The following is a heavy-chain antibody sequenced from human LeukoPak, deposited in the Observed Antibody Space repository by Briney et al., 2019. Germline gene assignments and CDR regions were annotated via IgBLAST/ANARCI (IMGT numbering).Heavy chain of an antibody. V-gene: IGHV1-2*04. D-gene: IGHD3-3*01. Sequence: ASVKVSCKASGYTFTGSYIHWVRQAPGQGLEWMGWINPNSGGTNHAQKFKGWVTMTRDTSISTAYMELSRLRSDDTAVYYCARGQFESTYYDFWSGYFGSYGMDVWGQGTTVTVSS. J-gene: IGHJ6*02. CDR3: ARGQFESTYYDFWSGYFGSYGMDV. CDR2: INPNSGGT. CDR1: GYTFTGSY.